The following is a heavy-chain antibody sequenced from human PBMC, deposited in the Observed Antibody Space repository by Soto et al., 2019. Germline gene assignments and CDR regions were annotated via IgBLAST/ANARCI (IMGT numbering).Heavy chain of an antibody. CDR3: ARNSLKGYSSSWYSDY. J-gene: IGHJ4*02. D-gene: IGHD6-13*01. Sequence: QVQLVESGGGVVQPGRSLRLSCAASGFTFSSYAMHWVRQAPGKGLEWVAVISYDGSNKYYADSVKGRFTISRDNSKNXLYLQMNSLRAEDTAVYYCARNSLKGYSSSWYSDYWGQGTLVTVSS. V-gene: IGHV3-30-3*01. CDR2: ISYDGSNK. CDR1: GFTFSSYA.